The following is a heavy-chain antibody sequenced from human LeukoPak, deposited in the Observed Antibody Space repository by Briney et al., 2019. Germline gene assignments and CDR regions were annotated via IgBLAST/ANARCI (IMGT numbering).Heavy chain of an antibody. D-gene: IGHD4-17*01. Sequence: GALLKISCKGSGYSITSYWISWGRQMPGKGLEWMGRIDASDSYTNYSPSFQGHVTISADKSISTAYLQWSSLKASDTAMYYCARLTVTYGMDVWGKGTTVTVSS. CDR1: GYSITSYW. CDR3: ARLTVTYGMDV. CDR2: IDASDSYT. V-gene: IGHV5-10-1*01. J-gene: IGHJ6*04.